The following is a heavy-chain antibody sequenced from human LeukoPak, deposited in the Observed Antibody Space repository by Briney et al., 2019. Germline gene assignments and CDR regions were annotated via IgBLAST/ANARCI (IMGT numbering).Heavy chain of an antibody. CDR1: GYRFTSFW. V-gene: IGHV5-10-1*04. J-gene: IGHJ4*02. D-gene: IGHD1-26*01. Sequence: GESLKISCQASGYRFTSFWISWVRQMPGKGLEWMGRIDPSDSYINYSPSFQGQVTISADKSISTAYLHWSSLEASDTAMYYCARRPNIVGAPFDYWGQGTLVTVSS. CDR3: ARRPNIVGAPFDY. CDR2: IDPSDSYI.